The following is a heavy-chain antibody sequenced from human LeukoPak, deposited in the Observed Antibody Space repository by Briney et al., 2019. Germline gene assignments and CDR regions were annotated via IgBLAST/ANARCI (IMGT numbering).Heavy chain of an antibody. CDR1: GFTVSSNF. CDR2: ISSSSSYI. D-gene: IGHD2-8*01. CDR3: ARNGASRDFDY. Sequence: PGGSLRLSCAASGFTVSSNFVTWVRQAPGKGLEWVSSISSSSSYIYYADSVKGRFTISRDNAKNSLYLQMNSLRAEDTAVYYCARNGASRDFDYWGQGTLVTVSS. J-gene: IGHJ4*02. V-gene: IGHV3-21*01.